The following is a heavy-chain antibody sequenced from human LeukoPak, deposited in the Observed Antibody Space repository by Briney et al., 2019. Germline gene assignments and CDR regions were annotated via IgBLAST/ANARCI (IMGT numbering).Heavy chain of an antibody. D-gene: IGHD3-22*01. CDR3: ARAETVWASGYDNNGYYDY. J-gene: IGHJ4*02. CDR1: GYPFTTYT. Sequence: AASVKVSCKASGYPFTTYTMNWVRQAPGQGLEWMGWINTNTGSPTYAQAFTGRFVFSLDTSVSTAFLQINSLRAEDTAVYFCARAETVWASGYDNNGYYDYWGQGTLVTVSS. CDR2: INTNTGSP. V-gene: IGHV7-4-1*02.